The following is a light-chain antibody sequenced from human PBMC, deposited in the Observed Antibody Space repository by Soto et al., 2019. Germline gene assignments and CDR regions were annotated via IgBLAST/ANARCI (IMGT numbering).Light chain of an antibody. J-gene: IGKJ2*01. CDR2: KAS. V-gene: IGKV1-5*03. CDR3: QQYNSYSPYT. CDR1: QSISSW. Sequence: DIQMTQSPSTLSASVGDRVTITCRASQSISSWLAWYQQKPGKAPKLLIYKASILESGGPSRFSGGESGTEFTLTISSLQPDEFATYYCQQYNSYSPYTFGQGTKLEI.